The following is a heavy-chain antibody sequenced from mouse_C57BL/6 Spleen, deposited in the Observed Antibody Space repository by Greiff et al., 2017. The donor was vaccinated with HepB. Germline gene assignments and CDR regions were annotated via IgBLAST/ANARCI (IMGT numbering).Heavy chain of an antibody. V-gene: IGHV1-22*01. J-gene: IGHJ1*03. CDR2: INPNNGGT. Sequence: VQLQQSGPELVKPGASVKMSCKASGYTFTDYKMHWVKQSHGKSLEWIGYINPNNGGTSYNQKFKGKATLTVNKSSSTAYMELRSLTSEDSAVYYCARSGGSSPNWYFDVWGTGTTVTVSS. CDR1: GYTFTDYK. CDR3: ARSGGSSPNWYFDV. D-gene: IGHD1-1*01.